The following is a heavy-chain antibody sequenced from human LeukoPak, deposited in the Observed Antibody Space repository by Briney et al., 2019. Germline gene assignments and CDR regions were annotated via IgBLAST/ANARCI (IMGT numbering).Heavy chain of an antibody. V-gene: IGHV4-31*03. J-gene: IGHJ3*02. CDR3: AREPKTRITMVRGVSRPGAFDI. D-gene: IGHD3-10*01. CDR2: IYYSGST. CDR1: GGSISSGGYY. Sequence: SQTLSLTCTVSGGSISSGGYYWRWIRQHPGGGLEWIGYIYYSGSTYYNPSLKSRVTISVDTSKNQFSLKLSSVTAADTAVYYCAREPKTRITMVRGVSRPGAFDIWGQGTMVTVSS.